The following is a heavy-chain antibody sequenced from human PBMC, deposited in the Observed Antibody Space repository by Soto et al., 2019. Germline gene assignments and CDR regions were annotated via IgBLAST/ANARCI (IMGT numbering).Heavy chain of an antibody. J-gene: IGHJ2*01. Sequence: QVRLVQSGAEVKKPGASVKVSCKSSGYIFTSYRINWVRQAPGQGPEWLGWITADNGNTDYPQKLQGRVTMTTDTSTSTAYLELRSLTSDDTAVYYCASTKYDSSAYYYWYLGLWGRGTLVTVSS. CDR1: GYIFTSYR. CDR3: ASTKYDSSAYYYWYLGL. V-gene: IGHV1-18*01. D-gene: IGHD3-22*01. CDR2: ITADNGNT.